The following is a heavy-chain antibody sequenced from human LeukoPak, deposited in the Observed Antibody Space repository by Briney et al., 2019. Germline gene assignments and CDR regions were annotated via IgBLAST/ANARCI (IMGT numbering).Heavy chain of an antibody. Sequence: GASVMVSCKASGYTFTNYGISWVRQAPGQGLEWMSWISANNGETRYAQNFQGRVTMTTDTSTTTAYMELRSLRSDDTAVYYCARVPPSAHQVFSSDCWGQGTQVTVSS. D-gene: IGHD1-14*01. CDR2: ISANNGET. CDR1: GYTFTNYG. CDR3: ARVPPSAHQVFSSDC. V-gene: IGHV1-18*04. J-gene: IGHJ4*02.